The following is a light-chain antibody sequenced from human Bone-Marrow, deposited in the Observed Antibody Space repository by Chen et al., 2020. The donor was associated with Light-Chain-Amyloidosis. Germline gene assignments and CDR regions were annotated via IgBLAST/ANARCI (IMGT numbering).Light chain of an antibody. CDR3: CSFAGNDDWV. CDR1: SGDLGGYDF. J-gene: IGLJ3*02. Sequence: QSALTQPPSASGSLGQSVTISCAGTSGDLGGYDFVSWYQQHPGKAPKLMIHEGTKRPSGVPSRFSGSKSGNPASLTVSGLQAEDEADYYCCSFAGNDDWVFGGGTKLTVL. CDR2: EGT. V-gene: IGLV2-8*01.